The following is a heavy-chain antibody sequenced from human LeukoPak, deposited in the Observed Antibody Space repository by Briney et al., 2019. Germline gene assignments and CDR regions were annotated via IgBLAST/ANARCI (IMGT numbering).Heavy chain of an antibody. J-gene: IGHJ6*03. CDR1: GGTFSSYA. Sequence: SVKVSCKASGGTFSSYAISWVRQAPGQGLEWMGGIIPIFGTANYAQKFQGRVTITADESTSTAYMELGSLRSEDTAVYYCARVRLRELQYYYYMDVWGKGTTVTVSS. CDR3: ARVRLRELQYYYYMDV. V-gene: IGHV1-69*01. D-gene: IGHD1-26*01. CDR2: IIPIFGTA.